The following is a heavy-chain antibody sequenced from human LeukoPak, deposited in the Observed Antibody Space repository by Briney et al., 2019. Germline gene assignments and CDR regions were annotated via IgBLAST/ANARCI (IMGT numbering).Heavy chain of an antibody. V-gene: IGHV4-39*01. CDR2: IYYTGRT. CDR1: GGSITSSGHS. CDR3: ARPSLTGYGLGYYGMDV. D-gene: IGHD3-9*01. J-gene: IGHJ6*02. Sequence: SETLSLTCTVSGGSITSSGHSWGWIRQPPGKGLEWTGTIYYTGRTYYNPSLQSRITISVDTSRNQFSLKLSSVTAADTAVYYCARPSLTGYGLGYYGMDVWGLGTTVTVSS.